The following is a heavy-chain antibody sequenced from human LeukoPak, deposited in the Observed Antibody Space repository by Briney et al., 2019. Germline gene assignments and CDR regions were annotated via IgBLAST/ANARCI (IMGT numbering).Heavy chain of an antibody. V-gene: IGHV4-38-2*02. CDR1: GYSISSGYY. CDR3: ARDRPLLSGWSWFDP. J-gene: IGHJ5*02. CDR2: IYYSGTT. Sequence: SETLSLTCAVSGYSISSGYYWGWIRQPPGKGLEWIGTIYYSGTTFYNPSLKSRVTMSLDTSKNQFSLKLTSVTAADTAVYYCARDRPLLSGWSWFDPWGQGTLVTVSS. D-gene: IGHD6-19*01.